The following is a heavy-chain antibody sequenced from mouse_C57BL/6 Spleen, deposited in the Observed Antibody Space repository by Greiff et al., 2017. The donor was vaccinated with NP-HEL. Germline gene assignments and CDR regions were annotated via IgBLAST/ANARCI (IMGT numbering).Heavy chain of an antibody. V-gene: IGHV5-17*01. CDR3: AMITTWYFDV. Sequence: DVHLVESGGGLVKPGGSLKLSCAASGFTFSDYGMHWVRQAPEKGLEWVAYISSGSSTIYYADTVKGRFTISRDNAKNTLFLQMTSLRSEDTAMYYCAMITTWYFDVWGTGTTVTVSS. CDR2: ISSGSSTI. CDR1: GFTFSDYG. D-gene: IGHD1-1*01. J-gene: IGHJ1*03.